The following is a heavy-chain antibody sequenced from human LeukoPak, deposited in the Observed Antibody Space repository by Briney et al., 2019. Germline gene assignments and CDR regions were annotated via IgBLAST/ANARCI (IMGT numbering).Heavy chain of an antibody. CDR2: ISYDGSNK. CDR3: ARDNAPRAEWDSSGYIDY. D-gene: IGHD3-22*01. CDR1: GFTFSSYA. J-gene: IGHJ4*02. V-gene: IGHV3-30-3*01. Sequence: PGRSLRLSCAASGFTFSSYAMHWVRQAPGKGLEWVAVISYDGSNKYYADSVKGRFTISRDNSKNTLYLQMNSPRAEDTAVYYCARDNAPRAEWDSSGYIDYWGQGTLVTVSS.